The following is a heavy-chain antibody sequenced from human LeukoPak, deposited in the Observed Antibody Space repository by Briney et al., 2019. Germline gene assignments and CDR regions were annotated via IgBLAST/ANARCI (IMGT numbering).Heavy chain of an antibody. V-gene: IGHV3-7*01. CDR2: VKEDGSEK. Sequence: GGSLRLSCAASGFTSSSYGMHWVRQAPGKGLEWVASVKEDGSEKYHVDSVKGRFTISRDNAKNSLFLEMKSLRAEDTAVYYCATHRVANWNWGQGTLVTVSS. CDR3: ATHRVANWN. D-gene: IGHD1-20*01. CDR1: GFTSSSYG. J-gene: IGHJ4*02.